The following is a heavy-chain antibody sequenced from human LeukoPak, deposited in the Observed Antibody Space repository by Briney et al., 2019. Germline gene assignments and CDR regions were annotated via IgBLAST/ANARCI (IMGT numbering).Heavy chain of an antibody. CDR3: ARSPQFYGSGKGMDV. D-gene: IGHD3-10*01. Sequence: PGESLKISCKGSGYSFTSYWIGWVRQMPGKGLEWMGIIYPGDSDTRYSPSFQGQVTISADKSISTAYLQWSSLKASDTAIYYCARSPQFYGSGKGMDVWGQGTTVTVSS. CDR1: GYSFTSYW. V-gene: IGHV5-51*01. CDR2: IYPGDSDT. J-gene: IGHJ6*02.